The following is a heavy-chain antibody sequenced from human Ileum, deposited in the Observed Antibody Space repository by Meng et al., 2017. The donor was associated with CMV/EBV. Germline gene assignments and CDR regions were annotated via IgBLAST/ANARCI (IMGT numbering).Heavy chain of an antibody. D-gene: IGHD1-26*01. CDR3: ARGSSQVWELLHY. CDR2: VTRSGST. CDR1: GGSFSSYH. Sequence: QVPLQEVGTGLLKPSETLSLICAGYGGSFSSYHWTWIRQPPGKGLELIGEVTRSGSTNYNPSLKSRLIISLDTSTNQFSLKLNSVTAADTAIYYCARGSSQVWELLHYWGQGTLVTVSS. V-gene: IGHV4-34*01. J-gene: IGHJ4*02.